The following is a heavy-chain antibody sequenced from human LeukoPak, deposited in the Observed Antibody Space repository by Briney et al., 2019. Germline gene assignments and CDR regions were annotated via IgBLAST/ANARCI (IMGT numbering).Heavy chain of an antibody. CDR1: GFTFSSYA. CDR3: ARDSDNSGYFRY. V-gene: IGHV3-30-3*01. D-gene: IGHD3-22*01. J-gene: IGHJ4*02. CDR2: ISYDGSNK. Sequence: GGSLRLSCAASGFTFSSYAMHWVRQAPGKGLEWVAVISYDGSNKYYADSVKGRFTISRDNSKNTLYLQMNSLRAEDTAVYYCARDSDNSGYFRYWGQGTLVTVSS.